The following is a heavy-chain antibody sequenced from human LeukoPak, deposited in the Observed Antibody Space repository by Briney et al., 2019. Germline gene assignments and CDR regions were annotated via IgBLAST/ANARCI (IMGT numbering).Heavy chain of an antibody. CDR3: ATTGVVIPRTPDY. D-gene: IGHD3-3*01. V-gene: IGHV3-30*02. CDR2: IRYDGTNK. Sequence: PGGSLRLSCAASGFTFSSYGIHWVRQAPGKGLEWVAFIRYDGTNKYYADSVKGRFTISRDNSKNTLYLQMSSLRAEDTATYYCATTGVVIPRTPDYWGQGTLVTVSS. CDR1: GFTFSSYG. J-gene: IGHJ4*02.